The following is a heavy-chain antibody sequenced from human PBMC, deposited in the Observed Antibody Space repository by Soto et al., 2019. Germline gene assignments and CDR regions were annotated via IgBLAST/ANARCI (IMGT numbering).Heavy chain of an antibody. CDR3: ARGRGRVAVGHSSSLDY. CDR2: SNPNSGGT. Sequence: QVQLVQSGAEVKKPGASVKVSCKASGYTFSDSYVHWVRQAPGQGLEWMGWSNPNSGGTYYQQKFRGRVPMTGDTSIDTAYMELTSLRSDDTAVYFCARGRGRVAVGHSSSLDYWGQGTLVSVSS. J-gene: IGHJ4*02. D-gene: IGHD6-6*01. V-gene: IGHV1-2*02. CDR1: GYTFSDSY.